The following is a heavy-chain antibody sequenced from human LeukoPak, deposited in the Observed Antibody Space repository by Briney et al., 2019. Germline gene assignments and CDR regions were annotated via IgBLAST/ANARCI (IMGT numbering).Heavy chain of an antibody. CDR1: GFTFSSYS. Sequence: GGSLRLSCAASGFTFSSYSMNWVRHAPGKGREWGSHISSSMRTIYYTDSVRGGFTISRDNDKNSLYLQMNSLRAEDTAVYYCERATGDYNAFDIWGQGTMVTVSS. J-gene: IGHJ3*02. CDR3: ERATGDYNAFDI. V-gene: IGHV3-48*01. D-gene: IGHD4-17*01. CDR2: ISSSMRTI.